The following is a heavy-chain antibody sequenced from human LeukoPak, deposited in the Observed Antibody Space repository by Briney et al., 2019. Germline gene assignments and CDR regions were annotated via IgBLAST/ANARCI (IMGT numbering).Heavy chain of an antibody. CDR3: ARDADVGIYLDY. J-gene: IGHJ4*02. CDR1: GFTFSSYA. D-gene: IGHD1-14*01. CDR2: VSGSGGST. Sequence: GGSLRLSCAASGFTFSSYAMSWVRQAPGKGLEWVSAVSGSGGSTYYADSVKGRFTISRDNAKNSLYLHMNSLRAEDTAIYYCARDADVGIYLDYWGQGTLVTVSS. V-gene: IGHV3-23*01.